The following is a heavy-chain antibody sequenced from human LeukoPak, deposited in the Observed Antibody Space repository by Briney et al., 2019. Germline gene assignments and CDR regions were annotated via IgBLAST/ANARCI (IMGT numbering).Heavy chain of an antibody. D-gene: IGHD3-10*01. CDR1: GFTVSSNY. J-gene: IGHJ5*02. CDR2: IYSGGST. Sequence: PGGSLRLSCAASGFTVSSNYMSWVRQAPGKGLEWVSVIYSGGSTYYADSVKGRFTISRDNSKNTLYLQMNSLRAEDTAVYYCARDRTGLWFGGHDNWFDPWGQGTLVTVSS. V-gene: IGHV3-66*01. CDR3: ARDRTGLWFGGHDNWFDP.